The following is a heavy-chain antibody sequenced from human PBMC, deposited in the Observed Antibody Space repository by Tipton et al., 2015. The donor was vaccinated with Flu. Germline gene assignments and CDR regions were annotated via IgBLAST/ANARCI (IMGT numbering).Heavy chain of an antibody. V-gene: IGHV4-59*01. CDR1: GDSITNYW. J-gene: IGHJ4*02. Sequence: TLSLTCTVSGDSITNYWWSWIRQPPGEGLEWIGYVYYTGSPNYNPSLKSRVTISVDTSNQFSLKLRSVTPADTAVYYCARDRNPIDYWGQGTLVTVSS. CDR3: ARDRNPIDY. CDR2: VYYTGSP.